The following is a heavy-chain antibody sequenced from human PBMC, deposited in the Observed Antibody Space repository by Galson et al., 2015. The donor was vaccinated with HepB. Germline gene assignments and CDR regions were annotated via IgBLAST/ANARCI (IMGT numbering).Heavy chain of an antibody. CDR3: ARGGDGDYGIDNWFDP. J-gene: IGHJ5*02. D-gene: IGHD4-17*01. CDR1: GGSISSGGYS. Sequence: TLSLTCAVSGGSISSGGYSWSWIRQPPGKGLEWIGYIYYSGSTYYNPSLKSRVTISVDTSKNQFSLKLSSVTAADTAVYYCARGGDGDYGIDNWFDPWGQGTLVTVSS. CDR2: IYYSGST. V-gene: IGHV4-30-4*07.